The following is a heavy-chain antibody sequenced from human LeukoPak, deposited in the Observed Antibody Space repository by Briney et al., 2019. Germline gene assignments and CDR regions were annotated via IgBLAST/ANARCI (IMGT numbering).Heavy chain of an antibody. CDR1: GFTFSSYA. V-gene: IGHV3-30-3*01. CDR3: ARVFAGYCSGGSCHPADY. J-gene: IGHJ4*02. Sequence: GGSLRLSCAASGFTFSSYAMHWVRQAPGKGLEWVAVISYDGSNKYYADSVKGRFTISRDNSKNTLYLQMNSLRAEDTAVYYCARVFAGYCSGGSCHPADYWGQGTLVTVSS. D-gene: IGHD2-15*01. CDR2: ISYDGSNK.